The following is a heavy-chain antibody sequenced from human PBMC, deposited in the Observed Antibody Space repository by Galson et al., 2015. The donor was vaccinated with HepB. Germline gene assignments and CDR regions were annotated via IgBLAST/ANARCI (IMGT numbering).Heavy chain of an antibody. Sequence: SLRLSCAASGFAFDSHAMSWVRQAPGRGLEWISGISGHGDSTFYADSVKGRFTVSRDNSNNMLYLQMNSLRAEDAGLYFCVKGYGLFDSWAQGILVTVSS. V-gene: IGHV3-23*01. D-gene: IGHD5-18*01. CDR3: VKGYGLFDS. J-gene: IGHJ5*01. CDR1: GFAFDSHA. CDR2: ISGHGDST.